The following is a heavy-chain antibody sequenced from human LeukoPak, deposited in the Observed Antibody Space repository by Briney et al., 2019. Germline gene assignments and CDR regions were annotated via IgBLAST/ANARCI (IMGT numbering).Heavy chain of an antibody. D-gene: IGHD1-14*01. V-gene: IGHV4-59*01. Sequence: SETLSLTCTVSGGAISSYYWSWIRQPPGKGLEWIGYLSYSGITNCNPSLKSRVTLSVDTSKKQFSLKLTSVTAADTAMYYCARAPRKAWFDPWGQGTLVTVSS. J-gene: IGHJ5*02. CDR2: LSYSGIT. CDR1: GGAISSYY. CDR3: ARAPRKAWFDP.